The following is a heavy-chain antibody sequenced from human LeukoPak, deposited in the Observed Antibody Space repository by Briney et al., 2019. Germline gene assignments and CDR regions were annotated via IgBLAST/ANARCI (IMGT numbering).Heavy chain of an antibody. Sequence: GGSLRLSCAASGFTFSSNAMHWVRQAPGKGLEWVAFIRDDGSDKLYADSVKGRFTISRDNSKKTLDLQMNSLRAEDTAVYYCAKGSYCSSVTCPLGNWGQGTLVIVSS. CDR1: GFTFSSNA. V-gene: IGHV3-30*02. CDR2: IRDDGSDK. D-gene: IGHD2-2*01. J-gene: IGHJ4*02. CDR3: AKGSYCSSVTCPLGN.